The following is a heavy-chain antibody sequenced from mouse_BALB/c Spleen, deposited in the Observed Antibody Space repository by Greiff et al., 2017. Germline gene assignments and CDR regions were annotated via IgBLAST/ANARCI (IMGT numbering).Heavy chain of an antibody. CDR2: IYPSDSYT. CDR3: ARGGYPYAMDY. D-gene: IGHD2-14*01. J-gene: IGHJ4*01. V-gene: IGHV1-69*02. Sequence: QVQLQQPGAELVRPGASVKLSCKASGYTFTSYWINWVKQRPGQGLEWIGNIYPSDSYTNYNQKFKGKATLTVDKSSSTAYMQLSSLTSEDSAVYYCARGGYPYAMDYWGQGTSVTVSS. CDR1: GYTFTSYW.